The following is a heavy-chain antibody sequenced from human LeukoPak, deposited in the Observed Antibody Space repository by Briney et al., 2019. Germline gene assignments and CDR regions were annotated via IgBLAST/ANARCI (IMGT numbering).Heavy chain of an antibody. D-gene: IGHD3-3*01. CDR3: AREYHDFWSGYCKAFDY. Sequence: ASVKVSCKASGYTFSSYGISWVRQAPGQGLEWMGWISANNGNTNYAHKFQGRVIMTTDTSTRTAYMELRSLRSDDTAVYYCAREYHDFWSGYCKAFDYWGQGTLVTVSS. V-gene: IGHV1-18*01. CDR2: ISANNGNT. J-gene: IGHJ4*02. CDR1: GYTFSSYG.